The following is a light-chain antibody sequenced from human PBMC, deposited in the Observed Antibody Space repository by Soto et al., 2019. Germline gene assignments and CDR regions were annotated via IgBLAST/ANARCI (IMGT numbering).Light chain of an antibody. CDR1: SRDIGFFNY. CDR3: CSYAGSSTLGV. Sequence: QSALTQPASVSGSPGQSITISCTGTSRDIGFFNYVSWYQQFPGNAPKLIIFEVTNRPSGVSNRFSASKSGNTASLTISGLQAEDGADYYCCSYAGSSTLGVFGGGTQLTVL. J-gene: IGLJ3*02. V-gene: IGLV2-23*02. CDR2: EVT.